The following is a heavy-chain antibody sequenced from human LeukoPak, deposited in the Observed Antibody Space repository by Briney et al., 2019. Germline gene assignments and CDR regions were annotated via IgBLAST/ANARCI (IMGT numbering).Heavy chain of an antibody. CDR1: GGSISSYY. D-gene: IGHD2-2*01. Sequence: SETLSLTCTVSGGSISSYYWSWIRQPPGKGLEWIGYIYYSGSIYYNPSLKSRVTMSVDTSKNQFSLRLSSVTAVDTAVYYCASHSGTIDYWGQGTLVTVSS. CDR3: ASHSGTIDY. V-gene: IGHV4-59*04. CDR2: IYYSGSI. J-gene: IGHJ4*02.